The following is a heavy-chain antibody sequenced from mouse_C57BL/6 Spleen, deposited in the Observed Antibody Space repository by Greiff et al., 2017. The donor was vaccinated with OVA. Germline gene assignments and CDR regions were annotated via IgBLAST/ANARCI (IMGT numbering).Heavy chain of an antibody. D-gene: IGHD2-1*01. J-gene: IGHJ3*01. CDR1: GFTFSSYA. Sequence: EVQRVESGGGLVKPGGSLKLSCAASGFTFSSYAMSWVRQTPEKRLEWVATISDGGSYTYYPDNVKGRFTISRDNAKNNLYLQMSHLKSEDTAMYYCASDYYGNQFAYWGQGTLVTVSA. CDR3: ASDYYGNQFAY. CDR2: ISDGGSYT. V-gene: IGHV5-4*01.